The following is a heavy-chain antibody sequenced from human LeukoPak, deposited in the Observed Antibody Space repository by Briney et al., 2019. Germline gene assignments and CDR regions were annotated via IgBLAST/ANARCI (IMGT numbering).Heavy chain of an antibody. CDR1: GFTFSSYA. D-gene: IGHD2-21*02. J-gene: IGHJ4*02. V-gene: IGHV3-23*01. CDR3: AKDIMSDTAALFDY. CDR2: ISGSGGRT. Sequence: GGSLRLSCAASGFTFSSYAMSWVRQAPGRGLEWVSAISGSGGRTYYADSVKGRFTISRDNSKNTLYLQMNSLRVEDTAVYYCAKDIMSDTAALFDYWGQGTLVTVSS.